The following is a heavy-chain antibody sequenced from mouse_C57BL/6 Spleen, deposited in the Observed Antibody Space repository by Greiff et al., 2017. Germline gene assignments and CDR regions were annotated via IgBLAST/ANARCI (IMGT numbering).Heavy chain of an antibody. J-gene: IGHJ4*01. V-gene: IGHV1-82*01. CDR3: ARTDMIYYAMDD. D-gene: IGHD2-3*01. Sequence: VQLQQSGPELVKPGASVKISCKASGYAFSSSWMNWVKQRPGKGLEWIGRIYPGDGDTNYNGKFKGKATLTADKSSSTAYMQLSSLTSEDSAVYFCARTDMIYYAMDDWGQGTSVTVSS. CDR1: GYAFSSSW. CDR2: IYPGDGDT.